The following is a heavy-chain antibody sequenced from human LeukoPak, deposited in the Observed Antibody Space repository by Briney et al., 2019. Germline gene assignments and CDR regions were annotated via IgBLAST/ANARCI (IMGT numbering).Heavy chain of an antibody. V-gene: IGHV3-30*04. CDR1: GFTFSSYA. J-gene: IGHJ4*02. CDR3: ARGGIVGAHYFDY. Sequence: GGSLRRSCAASGFTFSSYAMLWVRQAPGKGLEWVAVISYDGSNKYYADSVKGRFTISRDNSKNTLYLQMNSLRAEDTAVYYCARGGIVGAHYFDYWGQGTLVTVSS. D-gene: IGHD1-26*01. CDR2: ISYDGSNK.